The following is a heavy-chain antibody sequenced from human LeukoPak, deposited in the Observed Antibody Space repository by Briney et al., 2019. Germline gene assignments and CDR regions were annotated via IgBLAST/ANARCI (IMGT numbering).Heavy chain of an antibody. V-gene: IGHV4-4*07. CDR2: IYTSGST. D-gene: IGHD5-18*01. CDR1: GGSISSYY. J-gene: IGHJ5*02. CDR3: ARDYGDVDTAMVGWFDP. Sequence: SETLSLTCTVSGGSISSYYWSWIRQPAGKGLEWIGRIYTSGSTNYNPSLKSRVTMSVDTSKNQFSLKLSSVTAADTAVYYCARDYGDVDTAMVGWFDPWAREPWSPSPQ.